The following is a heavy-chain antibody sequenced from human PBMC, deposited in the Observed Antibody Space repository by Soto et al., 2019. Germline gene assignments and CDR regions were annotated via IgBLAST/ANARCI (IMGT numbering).Heavy chain of an antibody. CDR1: GFTFRDYY. CDR2: ISSSGTGI. Sequence: PGGSLRLSCPASGFTFRDYYMTWIRQAPGKGLELVSYISSSGTGIXYADFVKGRFTISRDNAKYSLYLQMSSLGAEDTAVYSCARASSDAFIIGGQGTMDTVSS. V-gene: IGHV3-11*01. CDR3: ARASSDAFII. D-gene: IGHD6-6*01. J-gene: IGHJ3*02.